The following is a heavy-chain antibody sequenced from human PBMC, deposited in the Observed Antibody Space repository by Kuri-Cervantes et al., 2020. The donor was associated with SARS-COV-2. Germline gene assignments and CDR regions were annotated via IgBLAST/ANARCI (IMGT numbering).Heavy chain of an antibody. Sequence: GGSLRLSCAASGFTFSSYAMSWVRQAPGKGLEWVSVISGSGGSTYYADSVKGRFTISRDNSKNTLYLQMNSLRAEDTAVYYCAKQPGFVSRYFDLWGRGTLVTVSS. V-gene: IGHV3-23*01. CDR1: GFTFSSYA. CDR2: ISGSGGST. CDR3: AKQPGFVSRYFDL. J-gene: IGHJ2*01.